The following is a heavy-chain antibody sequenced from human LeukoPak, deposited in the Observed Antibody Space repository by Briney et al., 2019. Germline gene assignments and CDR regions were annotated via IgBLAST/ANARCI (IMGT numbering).Heavy chain of an antibody. D-gene: IGHD3-3*01. Sequence: ASVKVSCKASGYTFTSYDIDWVRQATGQGLEWMGWMNPNSGNTGYAQKFQGRVTITRNTSISTAYMELSSLRSEATAVYYCARGLGTGYDFWSGYYTGEHYYYYLDVWGKGTTVTVSS. CDR1: GYTFTSYD. CDR2: MNPNSGNT. J-gene: IGHJ6*03. V-gene: IGHV1-8*01. CDR3: ARGLGTGYDFWSGYYTGEHYYYYLDV.